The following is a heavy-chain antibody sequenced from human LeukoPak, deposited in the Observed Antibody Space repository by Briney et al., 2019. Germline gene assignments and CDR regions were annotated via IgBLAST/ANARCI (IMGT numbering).Heavy chain of an antibody. CDR3: AKDPHNP. Sequence: GGSLRLSCAASGFTFSSYWMHWVRQAPGKGLVWVSRINTDGSVVSSADSLKSRFTIFRDNAKNTLYLQMNSLRAEDTAVYYCAKDPHNPWGQGTLVTVSS. CDR1: GFTFSSYW. CDR2: INTDGSVV. J-gene: IGHJ5*02. V-gene: IGHV3-74*01.